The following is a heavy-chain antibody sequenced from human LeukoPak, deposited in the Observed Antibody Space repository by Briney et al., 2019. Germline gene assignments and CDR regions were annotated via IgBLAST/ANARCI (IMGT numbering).Heavy chain of an antibody. CDR1: GFTFSSYE. CDR2: ISSSGSTI. D-gene: IGHD2-21*01. CDR3: ASFFSPIPLDWLHQGYYGMDV. Sequence: GGSLRLSCAASGFTFSSYEMNWVRQAPGKGLEWVSYISSSGSTIYYADSVKGRFTISRDNAKNSLYLQMNSLRAEDTAVYYCASFFSPIPLDWLHQGYYGMDVWGQGTTVTVSS. J-gene: IGHJ6*02. V-gene: IGHV3-48*03.